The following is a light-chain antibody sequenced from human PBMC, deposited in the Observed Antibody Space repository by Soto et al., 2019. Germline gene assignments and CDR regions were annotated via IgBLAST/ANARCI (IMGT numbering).Light chain of an antibody. J-gene: IGLJ1*01. CDR1: SSNIGNNY. CDR3: GTWDSSLSAGRDV. V-gene: IGLV1-51*01. Sequence: QSVLTQPPSVSAAPGQKVTISCSGSSSNIGNNYVSWYQQLPGTAPKLLIYDNNKRPSGIPDRFSGSKSGTSATLGITGLQTGDEADYYCGTWDSSLSAGRDVFGTGTNVTVL. CDR2: DNN.